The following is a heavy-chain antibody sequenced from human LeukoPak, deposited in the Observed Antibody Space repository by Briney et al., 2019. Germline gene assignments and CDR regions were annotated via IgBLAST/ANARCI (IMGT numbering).Heavy chain of an antibody. CDR1: GGSISSSSYY. J-gene: IGHJ4*02. CDR2: IYYSGTT. CDR3: SRESGAFCPFGY. Sequence: KPSETLSLTCTVSGGSISSSSYYWGWIRQPPGKGLEWIGTIYYSGTTYYNPSLNGRVTMSLDGSRNQLSLTLTSVTAADTAIYYCSRESGAFCPFGYWGQGTLVIVPP. D-gene: IGHD1-26*01. V-gene: IGHV4-39*07.